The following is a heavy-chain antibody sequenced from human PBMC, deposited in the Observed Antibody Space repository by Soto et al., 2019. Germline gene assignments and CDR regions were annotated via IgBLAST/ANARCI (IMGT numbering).Heavy chain of an antibody. J-gene: IGHJ6*02. CDR1: GGSISSGDYY. CDR2: IYYSGST. Sequence: PSETLSLTCTVSGGSISSGDYYWSWIRQHPGKGLEWIGYIYYSGSTYYNPSLKSRVTISVDTSKNQFSLKLSSVTAADTAVDYCARVFGFGGMDVWGQGTTVTVSS. CDR3: ARVFGFGGMDV. D-gene: IGHD3-10*01. V-gene: IGHV4-31*03.